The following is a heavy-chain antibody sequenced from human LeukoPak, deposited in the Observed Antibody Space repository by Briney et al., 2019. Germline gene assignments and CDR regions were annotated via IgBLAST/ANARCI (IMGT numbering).Heavy chain of an antibody. D-gene: IGHD4-23*01. CDR3: ARDYGGSSPFDY. Sequence: GGSLRLSCTASGFTFSIYSMNWVRQAPGKGLEWVSSISGSSTNIYYADSVKGRFTISRDNAKNSLYLHMNSLRAEDTAVYYCARDYGGSSPFDYWGQGTLVTVSS. J-gene: IGHJ4*02. V-gene: IGHV3-21*01. CDR2: ISGSSTNI. CDR1: GFTFSIYS.